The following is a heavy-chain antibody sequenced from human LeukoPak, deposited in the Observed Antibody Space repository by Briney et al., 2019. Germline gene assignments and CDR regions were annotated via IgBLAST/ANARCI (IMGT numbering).Heavy chain of an antibody. CDR3: ATDQYCSGGSCYSGYMDV. CDR1: GFTFSSYS. CDR2: IRSSRTYI. V-gene: IGHV3-21*01. Sequence: GGSLRLSCAASGFTFSSYSMNWVRQAPGKGLEWVSSIRSSRTYIYYADSVKGRFTISRDNAKNSLYLQMNSLRAEDTAVYYCATDQYCSGGSCYSGYMDVWGKGTTVTVSS. D-gene: IGHD2-15*01. J-gene: IGHJ6*03.